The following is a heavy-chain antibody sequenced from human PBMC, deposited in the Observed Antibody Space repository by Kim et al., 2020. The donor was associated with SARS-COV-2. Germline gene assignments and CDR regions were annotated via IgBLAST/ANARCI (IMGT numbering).Heavy chain of an antibody. D-gene: IGHD3-9*01. Sequence: GGSLRLSCAASGFTFDDYAMHWVRQAPGKGLEWVSLISGDGGSTYYADSVKGRFTISRDNSKNSLYLQMNSLRTEDTALYYCAKDKAVLRYFDSLTGYYMDVWGKGTTVTVSS. CDR3: AKDKAVLRYFDSLTGYYMDV. V-gene: IGHV3-43*02. J-gene: IGHJ6*03. CDR1: GFTFDDYA. CDR2: ISGDGGST.